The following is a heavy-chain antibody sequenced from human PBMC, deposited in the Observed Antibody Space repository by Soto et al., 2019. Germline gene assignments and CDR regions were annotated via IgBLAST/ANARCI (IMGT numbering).Heavy chain of an antibody. CDR3: ARRHSGGLLRFFES. CDR1: GCSLSTNP. D-gene: IGHD2-15*01. Sequence: SVKVSCKASGCSLSTNPISWVRQAPGQGLEWMGGTGSGTGPGNHAQKFQGRLTVTADKSTSTVYMELTNLSSEDTAVYYCARRHSGGLLRFFESWGQGTLGTVSS. V-gene: IGHV1-69*06. CDR2: TGSGTGPG. J-gene: IGHJ4*02.